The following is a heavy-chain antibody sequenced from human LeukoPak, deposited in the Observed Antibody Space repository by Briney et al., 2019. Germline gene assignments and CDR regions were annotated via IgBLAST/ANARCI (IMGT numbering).Heavy chain of an antibody. D-gene: IGHD3-22*01. V-gene: IGHV4-59*11. CDR3: ARHYETSGYYFDY. J-gene: IGHJ4*02. CDR1: GGSIRSHY. CDR2: IYYTGST. Sequence: SETLSLTCAVSGGSIRSHYWSWIRRPPGKGLEWIGYIYYTGSTNYNPSLKSRVTISVDTSKNQFSLKLSSVTAADTAVYYCARHYETSGYYFDYWGQGSLVTVSS.